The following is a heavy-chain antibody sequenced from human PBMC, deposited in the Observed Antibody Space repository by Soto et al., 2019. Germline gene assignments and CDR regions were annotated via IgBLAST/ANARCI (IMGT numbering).Heavy chain of an antibody. D-gene: IGHD6-19*01. V-gene: IGHV3-30-3*01. CDR2: ISYDGSNK. CDR3: ARDGVAGTFDY. Sequence: QVQLVESGGGVVQPGRSLRLSCAASGFTFSSYAMHWVRQAPGKGLEWVAVISYDGSNKYYADSVKGRFTISRDNSKNTLYLQMNSPRAEDTAVYYCARDGVAGTFDYWGQGTLVTVSS. J-gene: IGHJ4*02. CDR1: GFTFSSYA.